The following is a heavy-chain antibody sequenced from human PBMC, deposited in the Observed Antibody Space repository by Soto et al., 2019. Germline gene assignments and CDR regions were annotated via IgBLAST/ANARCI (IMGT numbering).Heavy chain of an antibody. CDR3: AKSHSVWAGWYFDL. J-gene: IGHJ2*01. CDR1: GFTFSSYA. D-gene: IGHD6-19*01. CDR2: ISGSGGST. V-gene: IGHV3-23*01. Sequence: EVQLLESGGGLVQPGGSLRLSCAASGFTFSSYAMSWVRQAPGKGLEWVSDISGSGGSTYYADSVKGRFTISRDNSKSTLSLQMNSLRAEDTAVYYCAKSHSVWAGWYFDLWGRGTLVTVSS.